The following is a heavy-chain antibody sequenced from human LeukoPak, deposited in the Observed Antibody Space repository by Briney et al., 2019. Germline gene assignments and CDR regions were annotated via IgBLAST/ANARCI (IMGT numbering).Heavy chain of an antibody. CDR3: ASHKDDYGDYYFDY. D-gene: IGHD4-17*01. CDR1: GYTFTGYY. J-gene: IGHJ4*02. CDR2: INPNSGGT. Sequence: ASVKVSCKASGYTFTGYYMHWVRQAPGQGLEWMGWINPNSGGTNYAQNFQGRVTMTRDTSISTAYMELSRLRSDDTAVYYCASHKDDYGDYYFDYWGQGTLVTVSS. V-gene: IGHV1-2*02.